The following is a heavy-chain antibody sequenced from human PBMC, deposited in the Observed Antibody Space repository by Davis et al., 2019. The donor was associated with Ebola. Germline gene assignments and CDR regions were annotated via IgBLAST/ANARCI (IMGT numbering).Heavy chain of an antibody. D-gene: IGHD6-19*01. CDR2: IYYSGST. CDR3: ARDRYSSGYRGYYYGMDV. CDR1: GGSISSYY. V-gene: IGHV4-59*01. Sequence: GSLRLSCTVSGGSISSYYWSWIRQPPGKGLEWIGYIYYSGSTNYNPSLKSRVTISVDTSKNQFSLKLSSVAAADTAVYYCARDRYSSGYRGYYYGMDVWGKGTTVTVSS. J-gene: IGHJ6*04.